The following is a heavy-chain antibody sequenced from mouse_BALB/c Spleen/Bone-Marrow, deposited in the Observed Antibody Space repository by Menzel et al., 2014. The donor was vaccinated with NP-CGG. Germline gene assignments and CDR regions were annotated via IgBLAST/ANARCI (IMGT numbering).Heavy chain of an antibody. CDR1: GFNIKDTY. Sequence: EVQLQQSGAELVKPGASVKLSCTASGFNIKDTYIHWVEQRPEQGLEWIGRIDPANDNTKYDPKFQDKATITADTSSNTPYLQRSSVTAEGTAVYYCARGYGEYWGEGATLTVSS. CDR3: ARGYGEY. D-gene: IGHD3-1*01. CDR2: IDPANDNT. V-gene: IGHV14-3*02. J-gene: IGHJ2*01.